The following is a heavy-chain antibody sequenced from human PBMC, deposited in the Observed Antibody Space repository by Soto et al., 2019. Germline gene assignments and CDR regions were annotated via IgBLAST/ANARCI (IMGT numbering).Heavy chain of an antibody. CDR1: GFTFSSYS. Sequence: GGSLRLSCAASGFTFSSYSMNCVRQAPGKGLEWVSSISSSSIYIYYADSVKGRFTISRDNAKNSLYLQMNSLRAEDTAVYYCARDSGDYGDMGNFDYWGQGTLVSVSS. CDR2: ISSSSIYI. V-gene: IGHV3-21*01. CDR3: ARDSGDYGDMGNFDY. D-gene: IGHD4-17*01. J-gene: IGHJ4*02.